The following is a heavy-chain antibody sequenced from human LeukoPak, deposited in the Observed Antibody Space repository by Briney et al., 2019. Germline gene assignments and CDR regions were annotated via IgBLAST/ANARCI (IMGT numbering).Heavy chain of an antibody. CDR3: ARDTGTYCYGSGSYLFDY. Sequence: GGSLRLSCAASGFTFSSYWMHWVRQAPGKGLVWVSRINSDGSSTSYADSVKGRFTISRDNAKNTLYLQMNSLRAEDTAVYYCARDTGTYCYGSGSYLFDYWGQGTLVTVSS. CDR1: GFTFSSYW. J-gene: IGHJ4*02. CDR2: INSDGSST. V-gene: IGHV3-74*01. D-gene: IGHD3-10*01.